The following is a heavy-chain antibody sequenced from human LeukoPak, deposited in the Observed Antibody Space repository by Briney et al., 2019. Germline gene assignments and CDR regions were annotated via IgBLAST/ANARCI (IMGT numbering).Heavy chain of an antibody. CDR1: GFTFGDYG. CDR2: INWNGGST. Sequence: GGSLRLSCAASGFTFGDYGMSWVRQAPGKGLEWVSGINWNGGSTGYADSVEGRFTISRDNAKNSLYLQMNSLRAEDTALYYCARGPDILTGYYPFDYWGQGTLVTVSS. V-gene: IGHV3-20*04. D-gene: IGHD3-9*01. J-gene: IGHJ4*02. CDR3: ARGPDILTGYYPFDY.